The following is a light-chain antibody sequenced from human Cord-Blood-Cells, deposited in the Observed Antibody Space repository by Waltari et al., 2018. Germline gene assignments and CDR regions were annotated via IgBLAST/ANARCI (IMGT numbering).Light chain of an antibody. CDR1: QSISSW. Sequence: DIQMTHSPSTLSASVGDRVTIPCRASQSISSWLAWYQQKPGKAPKLLIYDASSLESGVPSRFSGSGSGTEFTLTISSLQPDDFATYYCQQYNSYSPYTFGQGTKLEIK. J-gene: IGKJ2*01. V-gene: IGKV1-5*01. CDR2: DAS. CDR3: QQYNSYSPYT.